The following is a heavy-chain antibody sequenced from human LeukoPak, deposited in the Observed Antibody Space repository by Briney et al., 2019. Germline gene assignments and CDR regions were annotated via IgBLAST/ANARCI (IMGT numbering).Heavy chain of an antibody. CDR2: ISAYNGNT. J-gene: IGHJ5*02. D-gene: IGHD4-17*01. CDR3: AANLYGDYVGFPYWFDP. CDR1: GYTFTSYG. Sequence: RASVKVSCKASGYTFTSYGISWVRQAPGQGLEWMGWISAYNGNTNYAQKLQGRVTMTTDTSTSTAYMELRSLRSDDTAVYYCAANLYGDYVGFPYWFDPWGQGTLVTVSS. V-gene: IGHV1-18*01.